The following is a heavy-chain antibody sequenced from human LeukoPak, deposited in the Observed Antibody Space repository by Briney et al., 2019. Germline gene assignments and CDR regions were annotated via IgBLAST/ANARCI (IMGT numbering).Heavy chain of an antibody. CDR2: FYHSGIT. CDR1: GYSISSGYF. Sequence: PSETLSLTCTVSGYSISSGYFWGWIRQPPGKGLERIGSFYHSGITYYNPSLKSRVTISVEMSKNQFSLKLSSVTAADTAVYYCARSQYGSGSHSDYWGQGTLVTVSS. V-gene: IGHV4-38-2*02. CDR3: ARSQYGSGSHSDY. D-gene: IGHD3-10*01. J-gene: IGHJ4*02.